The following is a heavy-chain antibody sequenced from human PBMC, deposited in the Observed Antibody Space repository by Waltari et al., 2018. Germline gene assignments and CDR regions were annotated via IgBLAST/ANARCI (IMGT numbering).Heavy chain of an antibody. D-gene: IGHD2-21*02. V-gene: IGHV3-30*18. Sequence: QVQLVESGGGVVQPGTSLKLSCVASGFIFSEFNMLWVRQAPGKGLEGVAFISFDGSSTTYVDSVRGRFSISRDNSKHILDLQMHNLRTDDTAVYYCGKILLEGVTPNMGSWGQGTLVTVSS. J-gene: IGHJ5*02. CDR3: GKILLEGVTPNMGS. CDR1: GFIFSEFN. CDR2: ISFDGSST.